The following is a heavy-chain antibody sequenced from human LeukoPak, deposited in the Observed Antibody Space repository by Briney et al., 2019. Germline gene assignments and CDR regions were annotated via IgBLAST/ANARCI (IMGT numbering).Heavy chain of an antibody. J-gene: IGHJ4*02. V-gene: IGHV4-61*02. Sequence: NPSQTLSLTCTVSGGSISSGSYYWSWIRQPAGKGLEWIGRIYTSGSTNYNPSLKSRVTISVDTSRNQFSLKLSSVTAAGTAVYYCASGPIGGYKPNYFDYWGQGTLVTVSS. D-gene: IGHD5-24*01. CDR1: GGSISSGSYY. CDR2: IYTSGST. CDR3: ASGPIGGYKPNYFDY.